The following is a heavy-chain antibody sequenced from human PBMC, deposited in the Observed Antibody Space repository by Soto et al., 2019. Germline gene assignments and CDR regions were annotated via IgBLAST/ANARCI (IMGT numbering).Heavy chain of an antibody. V-gene: IGHV4-39*01. J-gene: IGHJ4*02. D-gene: IGHD3-16*01. Sequence: SETLSLTCTVSGGSISSSSYYWGWIRQPPGKGLEWIGSIYYSGSTYYNPSLKSRVTISVDTSENQFSLKLSSVTAADTAVYYCARYFPYYDYIWGSSISGWEEIGFDYWGQGTLVTVSS. CDR3: ARYFPYYDYIWGSSISGWEEIGFDY. CDR1: GGSISSSSYY. CDR2: IYYSGST.